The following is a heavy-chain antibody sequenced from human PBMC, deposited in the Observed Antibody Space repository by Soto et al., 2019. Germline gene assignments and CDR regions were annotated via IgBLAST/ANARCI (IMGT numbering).Heavy chain of an antibody. D-gene: IGHD1-26*01. CDR2: INPGGGAT. V-gene: IGHV1-46*01. CDR3: ARGIVVDLILWFDS. J-gene: IGHJ5*01. CDR1: GYIFTNFY. Sequence: QVQLVQSGAEVKRPGASVKVSCKASGYIFTNFYIYWVRQAPGQGLEYIGIINPGGGATDYAQKFQGRVTMTRDTSTSTVYMELSSLTYEDTAVYYCARGIVVDLILWFDSWGQGTLVTVSS.